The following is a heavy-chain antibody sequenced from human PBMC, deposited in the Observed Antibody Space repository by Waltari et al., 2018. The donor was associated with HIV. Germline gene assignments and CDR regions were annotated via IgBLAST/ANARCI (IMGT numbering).Heavy chain of an antibody. J-gene: IGHJ4*02. CDR1: GYPFTNFA. D-gene: IGHD6-19*01. Sequence: QVQLVQSGSELKKPGASVKVSCKTSGYPFTNFAITLVRQAPGQGLEWMGWIDTNTGNPTYAQGFTGRFVFSLDTSVRTAYLQISSLEAEDTAVYYCAREDISGYTPGLWGQGTLVTVSS. CDR2: IDTNTGNP. V-gene: IGHV7-4-1*02. CDR3: AREDISGYTPGL.